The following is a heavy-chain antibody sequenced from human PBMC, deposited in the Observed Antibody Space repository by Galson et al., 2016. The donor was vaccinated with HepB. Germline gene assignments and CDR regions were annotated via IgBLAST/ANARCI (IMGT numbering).Heavy chain of an antibody. V-gene: IGHV4-39*01. J-gene: IGHJ4*02. D-gene: IGHD6-13*01. CDR2: VYYSGTF. CDR3: ARINRSSWYRHFDY. Sequence: SETLSLTCTVSGCSISSGSYFWSWVRQPPGKGLEWSGSVYYSGTFYYHPPLKSQVTISVDTSTNQFSLNLSSVTAADTAVYFCARINRSSWYRHFDYWGQGILVTVS. CDR1: GCSISSGSYF.